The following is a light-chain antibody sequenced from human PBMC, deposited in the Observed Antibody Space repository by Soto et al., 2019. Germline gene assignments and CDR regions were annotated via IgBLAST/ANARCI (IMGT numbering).Light chain of an antibody. J-gene: IGKJ5*01. Sequence: DIQMTQSPSSLSASVGDRVTITCLASQSISSYLNWYQQKPGKAPKLLIYAASSLQSGVPSRFSGSGSGTDFTLTISSLQPEDFATYYCQQSYSTPITFGQATRLEIK. CDR1: QSISSY. V-gene: IGKV1-39*01. CDR2: AAS. CDR3: QQSYSTPIT.